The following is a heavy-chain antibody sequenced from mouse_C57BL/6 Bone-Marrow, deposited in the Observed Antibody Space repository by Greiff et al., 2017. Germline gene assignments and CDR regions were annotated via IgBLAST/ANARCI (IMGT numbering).Heavy chain of an antibody. CDR1: GFTFSSYA. Sequence: EVQGVESGGGLVKPGGSLKLSCAASGFTFSSYAMSWVRQTPEKRLEWVATISDGGSYTYYPDNVKGRFTISRDKAKNNLYLQMSHLKSEDTAMYYCACVALDYWGQGTTLTVSS. CDR2: ISDGGSYT. V-gene: IGHV5-4*01. J-gene: IGHJ2*01. CDR3: ACVALDY.